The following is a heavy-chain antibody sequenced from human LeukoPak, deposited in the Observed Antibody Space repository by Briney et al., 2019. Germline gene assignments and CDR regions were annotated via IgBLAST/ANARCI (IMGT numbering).Heavy chain of an antibody. CDR1: GYTFTGYY. CDR2: INPNSGGT. Sequence: ASVKVSCKASGYTFTGYYMHWVRQAPGQGLEWMGWINPNSGGTNYAQKFQGRVTMTRDTSISTAYMELSRLRSDGTAVYYCARDLPYYDILTGPDYWGQGTLVTVSS. CDR3: ARDLPYYDILTGPDY. V-gene: IGHV1-2*02. J-gene: IGHJ4*02. D-gene: IGHD3-9*01.